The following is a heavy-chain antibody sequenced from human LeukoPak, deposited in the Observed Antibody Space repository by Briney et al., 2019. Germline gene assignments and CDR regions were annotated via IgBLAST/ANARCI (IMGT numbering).Heavy chain of an antibody. Sequence: ASVKVSCKASGYTFTGYHMHWVRQAPGQGLEWMGWINPNSGGTNYAQKFQGRVTMTRDTSISTAYMELSRLRSDDTAVYYCARSDDFWSGYGPDWFDPWGQGTLVTVSS. CDR1: GYTFTGYH. V-gene: IGHV1-2*02. D-gene: IGHD3-3*01. J-gene: IGHJ5*02. CDR2: INPNSGGT. CDR3: ARSDDFWSGYGPDWFDP.